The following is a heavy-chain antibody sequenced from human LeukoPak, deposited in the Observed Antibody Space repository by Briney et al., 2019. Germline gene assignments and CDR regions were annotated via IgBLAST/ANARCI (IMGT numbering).Heavy chain of an antibody. CDR3: AREAAAGTFYFDY. J-gene: IGHJ4*02. V-gene: IGHV4-4*07. CDR2: IYTSGST. D-gene: IGHD6-13*01. CDR1: GDSISNYY. Sequence: SETLSLTCIVSGDSISNYYWSWIRQPAGKGLEWIGRIYTSGSTNYNPSLKSRVTMSVDTSKNQFSLKLTSVTAADTAVYYCAREAAAGTFYFDYWGQGTLVTVSS.